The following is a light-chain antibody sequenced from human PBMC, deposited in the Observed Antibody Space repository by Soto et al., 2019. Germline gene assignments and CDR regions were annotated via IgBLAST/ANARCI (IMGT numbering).Light chain of an antibody. V-gene: IGLV2-14*01. CDR1: NTDVGQDKS. CDR3: VSYTDTDTLV. J-gene: IGLJ1*01. CDR2: EVT. Sequence: QSALTQPDSVSGSRGQSIIISCVGRNTDVGQDKSVSWYQQGPGKAPKLLIFEVTNRPSGVSNRFSGSRSGNTASLTISGLQPDDEGDYFCVSYTDTDTLVFGTGTKVTVL.